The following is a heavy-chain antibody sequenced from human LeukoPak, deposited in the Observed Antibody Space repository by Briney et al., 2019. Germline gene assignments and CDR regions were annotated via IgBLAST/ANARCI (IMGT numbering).Heavy chain of an antibody. CDR3: ARDAVDTANAV. Sequence: PGGSLRLSCAASGFTLSNSWMHWVRQAPGKGLVWVSRTNGDGSDTSYADSVKGRFTISRDNAKNTLYLQMNSLRAEDTAVYYCARDAVDTANAVWGQGTTVTVSS. CDR2: TNGDGSDT. V-gene: IGHV3-74*01. D-gene: IGHD5-18*01. CDR1: GFTLSNSW. J-gene: IGHJ6*02.